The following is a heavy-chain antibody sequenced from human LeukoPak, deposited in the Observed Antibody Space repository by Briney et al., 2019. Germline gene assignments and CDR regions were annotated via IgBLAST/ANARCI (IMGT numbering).Heavy chain of an antibody. V-gene: IGHV3-74*01. Sequence: PGGSLRLSCAASGFAFSGYWMYWVRQAPGKGLVWISLINSDGSSTNYADSVKGQFTIARDNAKNTLHLQANSLRADDSAVYYCARHLGTYSDHWGQGTLVTVSS. CDR1: GFAFSGYW. J-gene: IGHJ4*02. D-gene: IGHD7-27*01. CDR2: INSDGSST. CDR3: ARHLGTYSDH.